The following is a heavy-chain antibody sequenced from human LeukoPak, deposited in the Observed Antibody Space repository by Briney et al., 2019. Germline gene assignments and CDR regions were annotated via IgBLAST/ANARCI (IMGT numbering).Heavy chain of an antibody. Sequence: ASLKVSCKASGYIFTGYYMHWVRQAPGQGLEWMGWINPNSGGTNYPQNFQGRVTMTRDTSISTAYMDLTRLTSDDTAVYYCARGSSSELYYYGLDVWGQGTTVTVSS. J-gene: IGHJ6*02. CDR3: ARGSSSELYYYGLDV. CDR2: INPNSGGT. V-gene: IGHV1-2*02. CDR1: GYIFTGYY. D-gene: IGHD6-6*01.